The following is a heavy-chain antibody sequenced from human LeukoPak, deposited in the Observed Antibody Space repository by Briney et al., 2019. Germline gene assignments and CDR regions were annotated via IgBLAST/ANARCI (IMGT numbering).Heavy chain of an antibody. CDR2: IDYSGSTI. CDR3: ARAFALDY. J-gene: IGHJ4*02. CDR1: GFNFSTYE. Sequence: GGSLRLSCTASGFNFSTYEMTWVRQAPGKGLEWLSYIDYSGSTIYYGDPVEGRFTVSRDNVKNSLYLQMNSLRVDDTAVYYCARAFALDYWGQGTLVTVSS. D-gene: IGHD3-16*01. V-gene: IGHV3-48*03.